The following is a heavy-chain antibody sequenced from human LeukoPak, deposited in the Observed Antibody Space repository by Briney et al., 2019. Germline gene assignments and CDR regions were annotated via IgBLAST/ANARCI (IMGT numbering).Heavy chain of an antibody. CDR1: GGTFSSYA. Sequence: ASVKVSCKASGGTFSSYAISWVRQAPGQGLEWMGGIIPIFGTANYAQKLQGRVTMTTDTSTSTAYMELRSLRSDDTAVYYCASLNTPGFDYWGQGTLVTVSS. J-gene: IGHJ4*02. CDR2: IIPIFGTA. CDR3: ASLNTPGFDY. V-gene: IGHV1-69*05.